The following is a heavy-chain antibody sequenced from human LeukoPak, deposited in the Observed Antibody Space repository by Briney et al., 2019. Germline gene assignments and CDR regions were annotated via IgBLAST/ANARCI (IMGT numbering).Heavy chain of an antibody. J-gene: IGHJ4*02. D-gene: IGHD3-22*01. CDR3: ATSYDSSGYYFNVDY. Sequence: SGGSLRLSCAASGFTFSSYAMHWVRQAPGKGLEWVAVISYDGSNKYYADSVKGRFTISRDNSKNTLYLQMNSLGAEDTAVYYCATSYDSSGYYFNVDYWGQGTLVTVSS. V-gene: IGHV3-30*04. CDR2: ISYDGSNK. CDR1: GFTFSSYA.